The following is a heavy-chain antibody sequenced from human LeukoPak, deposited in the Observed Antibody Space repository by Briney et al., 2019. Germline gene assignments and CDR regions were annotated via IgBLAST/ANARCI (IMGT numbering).Heavy chain of an antibody. V-gene: IGHV4-59*01. CDR1: GGSISSYY. Sequence: SETLSLTCTVSGGSISSYYWSWIRQPPGKGLEWIGYIYYSGSTNYNPSLKSRVTISVDTSKHQFSLKLSSVTAADTAVYYCARGVGYSSPNYYYYYMDVWGKGTTVTVSS. CDR3: ARGVGYSSPNYYYYYMDV. CDR2: IYYSGST. J-gene: IGHJ6*03. D-gene: IGHD6-13*01.